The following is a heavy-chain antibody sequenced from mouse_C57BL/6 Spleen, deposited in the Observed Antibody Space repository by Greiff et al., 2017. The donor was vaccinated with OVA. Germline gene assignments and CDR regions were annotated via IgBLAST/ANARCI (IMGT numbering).Heavy chain of an antibody. Sequence: VQLKQSGAELVRPGASVKLSCTASGFNIKDDYMHWVKQRPEQGLEWIGWIDPENGDTEYASKFQGKATITADTSSNTAYLQLSSLTSEDTAVYYCTTYLLTGTRESWGQGTTLTVSS. J-gene: IGHJ2*01. CDR3: TTYLLTGTRES. D-gene: IGHD4-1*01. CDR2: IDPENGDT. CDR1: GFNIKDDY. V-gene: IGHV14-4*01.